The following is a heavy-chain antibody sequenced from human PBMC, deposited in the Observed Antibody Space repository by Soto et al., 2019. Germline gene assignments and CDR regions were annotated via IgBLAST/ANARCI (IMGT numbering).Heavy chain of an antibody. J-gene: IGHJ3*01. CDR3: SKAMIGSYDSDAFDA. CDR1: GFSFSRYG. D-gene: IGHD3-22*01. Sequence: XGSLRLSCAAAGFSFSRYGIHWVRQAPGKGLEWVAVISYDESTTFYADSVKGRFTISRDNSKNTLFLQMNSLRPEDTAVYYCSKAMIGSYDSDAFDAWGQGTMVTVSS. CDR2: ISYDESTT. V-gene: IGHV3-30*18.